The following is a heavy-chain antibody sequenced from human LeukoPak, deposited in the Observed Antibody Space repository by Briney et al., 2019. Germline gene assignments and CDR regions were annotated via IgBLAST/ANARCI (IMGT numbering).Heavy chain of an antibody. V-gene: IGHV3-66*01. CDR2: IYSGGST. D-gene: IGHD3-22*01. CDR3: ASIMRDYYDSSGTLFDY. Sequence: GGSLRLSCAASGFTFSSYAMSWVRQALGKGLEWVSVIYSGGSTYYADSVKGRFTISRDNSKNTLYLQMNSLRVEDTAVYYCASIMRDYYDSSGTLFDYWGQGTLVTVSS. J-gene: IGHJ4*02. CDR1: GFTFSSYA.